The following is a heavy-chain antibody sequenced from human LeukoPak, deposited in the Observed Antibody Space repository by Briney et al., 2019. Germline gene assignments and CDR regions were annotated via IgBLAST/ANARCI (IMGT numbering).Heavy chain of an antibody. CDR1: GFTFDDYA. Sequence: GGSLRLSCAASGFTFDDYAMHLVRQAPGKGLEWVSGISWNSGSIGYADSVKGRFTISRDNAKNSLYLQMNSLRAEDTALYYCAKDGSSSWFEVFPDYWGQGTLVTVSS. CDR3: AKDGSSSWFEVFPDY. CDR2: ISWNSGSI. V-gene: IGHV3-9*01. D-gene: IGHD6-13*01. J-gene: IGHJ4*02.